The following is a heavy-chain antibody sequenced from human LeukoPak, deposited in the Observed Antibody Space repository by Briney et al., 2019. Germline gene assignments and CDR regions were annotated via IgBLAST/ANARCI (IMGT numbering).Heavy chain of an antibody. CDR1: GFSLSTSGVG. Sequence: SGPTLVKPTQTLTLTCTFSGFSLSTSGVGVAWIRQPPGKALECLALIYWNDDKRYSPSLKSRLTITKDTSKNQVVLTMTNMDPVDTATYYFAHREKGAFDIWGQGTMVTVSS. CDR3: AHREKGAFDI. V-gene: IGHV2-5*01. J-gene: IGHJ3*02. CDR2: IYWNDDK.